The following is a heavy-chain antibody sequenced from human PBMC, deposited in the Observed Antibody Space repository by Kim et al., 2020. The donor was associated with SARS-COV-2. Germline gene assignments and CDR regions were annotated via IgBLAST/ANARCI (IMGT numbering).Heavy chain of an antibody. CDR2: ISYDGSNK. Sequence: GGSLRLSCAASGFTFSSYGMHWVRQAPGKGLEWVAVISYDGSNKYYADSVKGRFTISRDNSKNTLYLQMNSLRAEDTAVYYCAKASQEVRSGYCFDYWGQGTLVTVSS. J-gene: IGHJ4*02. CDR1: GFTFSSYG. CDR3: AKASQEVRSGYCFDY. D-gene: IGHD6-25*01. V-gene: IGHV3-30*18.